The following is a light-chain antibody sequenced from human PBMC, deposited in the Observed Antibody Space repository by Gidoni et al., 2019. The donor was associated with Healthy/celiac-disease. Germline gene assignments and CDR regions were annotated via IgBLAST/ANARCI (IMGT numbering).Light chain of an antibody. CDR2: AAS. CDR1: HGISSY. Sequence: IQLSQSPSSLSASVGDRVTITCRSSHGISSYLAWYQQKPGNAPKLLIYAASTWQSGVPARFSGSGSGTDFTLTISSLQPEDFATYYCQQLNSYPIFTFGPGTKVDIK. CDR3: QQLNSYPIFT. V-gene: IGKV1-9*01. J-gene: IGKJ3*01.